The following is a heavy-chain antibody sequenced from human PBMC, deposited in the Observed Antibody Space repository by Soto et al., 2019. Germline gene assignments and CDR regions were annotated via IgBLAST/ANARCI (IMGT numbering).Heavy chain of an antibody. Sequence: VQSGAEVTKPGASVKVSCKASGSSFSTHHISWLRQATGQGLEWMGWMSPSSGDSGFAHKFMGRVTMTRDTSTSTVYMELARLRSDDTAVYYCARDTRLTLSGVVIVRSYFDQWGQGTVVTVSS. J-gene: IGHJ4*02. D-gene: IGHD3-3*01. CDR1: GSSFSTHH. V-gene: IGHV1-8*01. CDR2: MSPSSGDS. CDR3: ARDTRLTLSGVVIVRSYFDQ.